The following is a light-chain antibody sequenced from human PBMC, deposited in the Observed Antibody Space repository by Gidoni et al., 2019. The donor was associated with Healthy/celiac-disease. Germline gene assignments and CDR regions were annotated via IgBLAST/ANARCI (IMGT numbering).Light chain of an antibody. J-gene: IGLJ2*01. CDR2: SNN. V-gene: IGLV1-44*01. CDR3: AAWDDSLNGPV. Sequence: QSVLTQPPSASGPPGQRVTISCSGSSSNIGSNTVNWYQHLPGTAPNLLIYSNNQRPSGVPDRFSGSKSGTSASLAISGLQSEDEADYYCAAWDDSLNGPVFGGGTKLTVL. CDR1: SSNIGSNT.